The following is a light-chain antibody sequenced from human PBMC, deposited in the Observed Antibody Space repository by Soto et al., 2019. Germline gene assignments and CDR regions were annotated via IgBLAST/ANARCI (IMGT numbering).Light chain of an antibody. Sequence: DIHMTQSPSSLSASVGDRVTLTCRASQTISTFLNWYQHEPGKAPKLLIYDASNLHSGVPSRFSGSGSGTDFTLTISSLQPEDFATYSFQQSFSIPWTFGQGTQVEVK. CDR3: QQSFSIPWT. CDR2: DAS. V-gene: IGKV1-39*01. J-gene: IGKJ1*01. CDR1: QTISTF.